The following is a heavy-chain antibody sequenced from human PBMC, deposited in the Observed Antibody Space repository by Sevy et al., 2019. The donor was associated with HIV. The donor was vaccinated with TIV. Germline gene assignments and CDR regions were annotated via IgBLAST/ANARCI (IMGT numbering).Heavy chain of an antibody. Sequence: CLRLSCAASGFTFSTHAMHWVRQAPGKGLERVAIISYDGNIEYYPDSVKGRFTISRDDSKNTLYLQMNSLRSEDKAIYYCARDVGYESTGYLPLFDNWGQGTLVTVSS. J-gene: IGHJ4*02. CDR3: ARDVGYESTGYLPLFDN. CDR1: GFTFSTHA. D-gene: IGHD3-22*01. CDR2: ISYDGNIE. V-gene: IGHV3-30-3*01.